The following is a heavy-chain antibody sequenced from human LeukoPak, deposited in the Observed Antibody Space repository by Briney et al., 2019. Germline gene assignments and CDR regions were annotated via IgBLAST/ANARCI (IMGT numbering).Heavy chain of an antibody. CDR1: GYTFTNYA. CDR2: INAGNGYT. Sequence: EASVKVSCKASGYTFTNYAMHWVRQAPGQRLEWMGWINAGNGYTKYSQMFQGRVTITRDTSASTAYMELSSLRSEDTAVYYCARVAVDTAMVADYYYGMDVWGQGTTVTVSS. CDR3: ARVAVDTAMVADYYYGMDV. J-gene: IGHJ6*02. V-gene: IGHV1-3*01. D-gene: IGHD5-18*01.